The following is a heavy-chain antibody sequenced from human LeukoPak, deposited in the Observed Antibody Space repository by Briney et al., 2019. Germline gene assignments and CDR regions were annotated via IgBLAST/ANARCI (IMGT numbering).Heavy chain of an antibody. J-gene: IGHJ5*02. CDR3: ARHVGGGDIVVVPAGFDP. CDR1: GYSFTSYW. D-gene: IGHD2-2*01. Sequence: GESLKISCKGSGYSFTSYWIGWVRQMPGKGLGWMGIIYPGNSDTRYSPSFQGQVTISADKSISTAYLQWSSLKASDTAMYYCARHVGGGDIVVVPAGFDPWGQGTLVTVSS. CDR2: IYPGNSDT. V-gene: IGHV5-51*01.